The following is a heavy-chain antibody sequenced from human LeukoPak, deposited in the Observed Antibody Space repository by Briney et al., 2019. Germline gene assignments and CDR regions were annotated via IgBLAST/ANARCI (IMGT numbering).Heavy chain of an antibody. J-gene: IGHJ4*02. V-gene: IGHV4-59*01. Sequence: PSETLSLTCTVSGGSISSNYWNWIRQPPGKPLGWIGNIYYSGSTYYNPSLKSRATISVDRSKNQFSLSLISATAADTAMYYCATSPYFGVVSYWGQGTLVTVPS. D-gene: IGHD3-3*01. CDR3: ATSPYFGVVSY. CDR1: GGSISSNY. CDR2: IYYSGST.